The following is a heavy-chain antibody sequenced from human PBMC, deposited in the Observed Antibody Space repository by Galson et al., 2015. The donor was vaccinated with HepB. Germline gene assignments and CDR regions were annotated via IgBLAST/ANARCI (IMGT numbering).Heavy chain of an antibody. J-gene: IGHJ3*02. CDR3: AKVESYYDILTGRHDALDI. CDR1: GFSFSDYV. D-gene: IGHD3-9*01. Sequence: SLRLSCAASGFSFSDYVMNWVRQAPGKGLEWVSVISGSGDSAFYAHSVRGRFTISRNNPKNTPYLQMNSLRPEDTAVYYCAKVESYYDILTGRHDALDIWGPGTMVTVSS. V-gene: IGHV3-23*01. CDR2: ISGSGDSA.